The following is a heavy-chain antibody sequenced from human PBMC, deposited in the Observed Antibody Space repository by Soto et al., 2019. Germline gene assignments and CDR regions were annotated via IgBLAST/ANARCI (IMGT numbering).Heavy chain of an antibody. CDR2: ISYDGSNK. CDR3: AKDSLNYGDYVGGPFDP. Sequence: GSLRLSCAASGFTFSSYGMHWVRQAPGKGLEWVAVISYDGSNKYYADSVKGRFTISRDNSKNTLYLQMNSLRAEDTAVYYCAKDSLNYGDYVGGPFDPWGQGTLVTVSS. V-gene: IGHV3-30*18. CDR1: GFTFSSYG. D-gene: IGHD4-17*01. J-gene: IGHJ5*02.